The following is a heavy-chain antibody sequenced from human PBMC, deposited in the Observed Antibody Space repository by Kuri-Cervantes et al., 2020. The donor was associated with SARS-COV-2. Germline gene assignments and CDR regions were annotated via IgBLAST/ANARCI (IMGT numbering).Heavy chain of an antibody. CDR1: GYTFTSYY. J-gene: IGHJ6*02. CDR2: INPSGVST. D-gene: IGHD3-16*01. CDR3: ARDRGIMITFGGVDQYYYGMDV. Sequence: ASVKVSCKASGYTFTSYYMHWVRQAPGQGLEWMGIINPSGVSTSYAQKFQGRVTITADESTSTAYMELSSLRSEDTAVYYCARDRGIMITFGGVDQYYYGMDVWGQGTTVTVSS. V-gene: IGHV1-46*01.